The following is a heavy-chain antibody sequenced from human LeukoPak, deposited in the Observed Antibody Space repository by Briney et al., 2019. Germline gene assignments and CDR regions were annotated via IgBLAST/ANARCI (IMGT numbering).Heavy chain of an antibody. V-gene: IGHV4-59*01. Sequence: SETLSLACTVSGGSISSYYWSWLRQPPGKGLEWIGYIYYSGSTNYNPSLKSRVTISVDTSKNQFSLKLSSVTAADTAVYYCARWSIGGSDYWGQGTLVTVSS. CDR2: IYYSGST. D-gene: IGHD3-10*01. CDR1: GGSISSYY. J-gene: IGHJ4*02. CDR3: ARWSIGGSDY.